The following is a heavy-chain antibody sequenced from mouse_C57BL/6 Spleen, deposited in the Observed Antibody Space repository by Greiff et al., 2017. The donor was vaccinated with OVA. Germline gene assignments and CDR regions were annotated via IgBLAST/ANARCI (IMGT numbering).Heavy chain of an antibody. CDR1: GYTFTDYY. D-gene: IGHD1-1*01. V-gene: IGHV1-26*01. J-gene: IGHJ1*03. CDR3: ARDYGSSLHWYFDV. CDR2: INPNNGGT. Sequence: VQLQQSGPELVKPGASVKISCKASGYTFTDYYMNWVKQSHGKSLEWIGDINPNNGGTSYNQKFKGKATSTVDKSSSTAYMELRSLTSEDSAVYYCARDYGSSLHWYFDVWGTGTTVTVSS.